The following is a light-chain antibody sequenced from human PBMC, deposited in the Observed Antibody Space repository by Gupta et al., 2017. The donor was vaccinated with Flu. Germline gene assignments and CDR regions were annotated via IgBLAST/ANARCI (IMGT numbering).Light chain of an antibody. V-gene: IGKV1-5*03. CDR3: QQYYSFPFT. CDR2: KAP. Sequence: DIQMTQSPSTLSASVGDRVIISCRASQTIGSWLAWYQQKPGKAPKLLIYKAPTLQTGVPSRFTASGSGTXFTLTIXSLQPDDFATFYCQQYYSFPFTFGXGTTVDFK. J-gene: IGKJ3*01. CDR1: QTIGSW.